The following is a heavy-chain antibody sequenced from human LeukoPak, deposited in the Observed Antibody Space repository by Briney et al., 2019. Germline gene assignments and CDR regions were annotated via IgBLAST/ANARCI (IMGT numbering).Heavy chain of an antibody. V-gene: IGHV4-39*07. Sequence: SETLSLTCTVSGGSISSSSYYWGWIRQPPGKGLEWIASIYYSGSTYYNPSLKSRVTISVDTSKNQFSLKLSSVTAADTAVYYCYGFPAARYYYYYMDVWGKGTTVTVSS. CDR2: IYYSGST. CDR3: YGFPAARYYYYYMDV. CDR1: GGSISSSSYY. J-gene: IGHJ6*03. D-gene: IGHD2-2*01.